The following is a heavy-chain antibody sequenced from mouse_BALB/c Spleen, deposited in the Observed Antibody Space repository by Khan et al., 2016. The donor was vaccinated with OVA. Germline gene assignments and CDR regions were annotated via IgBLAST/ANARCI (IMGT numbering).Heavy chain of an antibody. CDR1: RFTFSSYG. D-gene: IGHD2-12*01. J-gene: IGHJ2*01. Sequence: EVQVVESGGGIVQPGGSLKRSCAASRFTFSSYGMSSVRQTPDKSLELVATIDTNGGSTDYPDSVKSRSTITVDKSKDSLDVQIRSLKSEGTAMYYWARIAIWGQGTTLTVSS. CDR2: IDTNGGST. CDR3: ARIAI. V-gene: IGHV5-6-3*01.